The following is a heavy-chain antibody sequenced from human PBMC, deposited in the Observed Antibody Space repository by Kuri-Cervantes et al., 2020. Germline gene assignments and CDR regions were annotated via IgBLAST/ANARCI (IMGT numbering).Heavy chain of an antibody. D-gene: IGHD6-25*01. Sequence: SVKVSCKASGYTFTSYDINWVRQAPGQGLEWMGGIIPIFGTANYAQKFQGRVTITADESTSTAYMELSSLRSEDTAVYYCASTAPRQRPYSPLDYWGQGTLVTVSS. J-gene: IGHJ4*02. V-gene: IGHV1-69*13. CDR2: IIPIFGTA. CDR1: GYTFTSYD. CDR3: ASTAPRQRPYSPLDY.